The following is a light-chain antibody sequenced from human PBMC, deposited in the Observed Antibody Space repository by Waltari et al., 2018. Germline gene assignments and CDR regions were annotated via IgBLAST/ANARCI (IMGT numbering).Light chain of an antibody. Sequence: QSMLTQPPSASGPPGPRVTISCAGTYSNGGNNGVNWYQQVPGTAPKLLIFRNYQRPSGVPDRFSGSKSGSSASLAISGLRSEDEGDYYCASWDDSLNGHWAFGGGTKLTVL. V-gene: IGLV1-44*01. CDR2: RNY. J-gene: IGLJ2*01. CDR3: ASWDDSLNGHWA. CDR1: YSNGGNNG.